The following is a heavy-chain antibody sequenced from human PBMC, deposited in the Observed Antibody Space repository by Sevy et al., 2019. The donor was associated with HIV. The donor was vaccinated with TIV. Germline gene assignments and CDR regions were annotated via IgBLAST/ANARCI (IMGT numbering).Heavy chain of an antibody. CDR2: IKLDGSDK. J-gene: IGHJ6*02. CDR3: ARGHYAMDV. V-gene: IGHV3-7*03. CDR1: DFIFENYW. Sequence: GGSLRLSCGASDFIFENYWMTWVRQTSGQGLEWVATIKLDGSDKYYGDSVKGRFTISRDNSKKSLFLQMNSLGAGDTAVYFCARGHYAMDVWGQGTTVTVSS.